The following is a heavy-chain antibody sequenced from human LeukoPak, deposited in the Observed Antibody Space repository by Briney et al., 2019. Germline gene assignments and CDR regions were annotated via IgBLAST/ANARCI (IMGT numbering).Heavy chain of an antibody. CDR3: ARRGYYGSGSYGPQIGPH. D-gene: IGHD3-10*01. CDR1: GGSFSGYY. J-gene: IGHJ4*02. V-gene: IGHV4-34*01. CDR2: INHSGST. Sequence: SETLSLTCAVYGGSFSGYYWSWIRQPPGKGLEWIGEINHSGSTNYNPSLKSRVTISVDTSKNQFSLKLSSVTAADTAVYYCARRGYYGSGSYGPQIGPHWGQGTLVTVSS.